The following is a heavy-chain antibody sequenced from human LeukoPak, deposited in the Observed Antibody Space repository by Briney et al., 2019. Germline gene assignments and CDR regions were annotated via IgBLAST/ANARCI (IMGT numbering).Heavy chain of an antibody. J-gene: IGHJ4*02. CDR1: GFTFNSYG. D-gene: IGHD3-22*01. CDR2: IRFDGSNN. Sequence: GGSLRLSCAASGFTFNSYGIHWVRQAPGKGLEWVAFIRFDGSNNYYADSVKGRFTISRDNSKNTLYLQMNSLRAEDTAVYYCAREAYDSRLYWGQGTLVTVSS. CDR3: AREAYDSRLY. V-gene: IGHV3-30*02.